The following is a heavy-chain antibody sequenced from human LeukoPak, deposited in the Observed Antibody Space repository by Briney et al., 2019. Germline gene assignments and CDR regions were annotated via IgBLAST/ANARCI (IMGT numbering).Heavy chain of an antibody. CDR1: GGSISSYY. D-gene: IGHD5-12*01. V-gene: IGHV4-59*01. J-gene: IGHJ2*01. Sequence: PSETLSLTCTVSGGSISSYYWSWIRQPPGQGLERIGYIYYSGSTNSNPSLTRRVTISVDTSKNQFPLNLSSVTAAATAAYYCARLEGGYDCWYFDLWGRGTPVTVS. CDR3: ARLEGGYDCWYFDL. CDR2: IYYSGST.